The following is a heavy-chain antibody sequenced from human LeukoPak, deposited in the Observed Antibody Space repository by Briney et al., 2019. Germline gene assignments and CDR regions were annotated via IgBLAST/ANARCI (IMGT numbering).Heavy chain of an antibody. CDR1: GYTFTSYD. D-gene: IGHD2/OR15-2a*01. V-gene: IGHV1-8*03. CDR3: ATSRPGNYFPNY. CDR2: MYPNSGNT. Sequence: GASVKVSCKASGYTFTSYDINWVRQATGQGLEWMGWMYPNSGNTGYAQKFQGRVTITRNTSISTAYMELSSLRSEDTAVYYCATSRPGNYFPNYWGQGTLVTVSS. J-gene: IGHJ4*02.